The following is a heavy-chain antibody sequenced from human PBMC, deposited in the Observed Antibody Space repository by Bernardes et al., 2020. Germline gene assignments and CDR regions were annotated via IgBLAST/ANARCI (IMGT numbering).Heavy chain of an antibody. V-gene: IGHV3-11*06. CDR2: ISRDGGFT. D-gene: IGHD5-18*01. CDR1: GFAFSDFY. J-gene: IGHJ2*01. CDR3: ARPGASWVGDHKGYEGDWYFEV. Sequence: GGSLRLSCSASGFAFSDFYMTWIRQAPGKEVEWVSYISRDGGFTNYADSVKGRFTVSRDNAQKSLYLQMNSLTAEDTAVYYCARPGASWVGDHKGYEGDWYFEVWGRGTRVTVSS.